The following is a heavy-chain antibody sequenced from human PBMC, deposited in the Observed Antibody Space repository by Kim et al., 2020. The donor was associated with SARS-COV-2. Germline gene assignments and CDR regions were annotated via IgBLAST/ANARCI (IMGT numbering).Heavy chain of an antibody. Sequence: SETLSLTCAVYGGSFSGYYWSWIRQPPGKGLEWIGEINHSGSTNYNPSLKSRVTISVDTSKNHFFLQLSSVPAADTAAYYCAWGDVLRSYGMDVGGQGTT. D-gene: IGHD3-3*01. V-gene: IGHV4-34*01. CDR1: GGSFSGYY. J-gene: IGHJ6*02. CDR2: INHSGST. CDR3: AWGDVLRSYGMDV.